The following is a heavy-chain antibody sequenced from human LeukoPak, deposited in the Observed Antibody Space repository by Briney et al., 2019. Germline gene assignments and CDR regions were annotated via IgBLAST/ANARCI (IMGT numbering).Heavy chain of an antibody. Sequence: SVKVSCKASGGTFSSYAISWVRQAPGRGLEWMGGIIPIFGTANYAQKFQGRVTITADKSTSTAYMELSSLRSEDTAVYYCARHQRGGSRASFQHWGQGTLVTVSS. D-gene: IGHD2-15*01. CDR1: GGTFSSYA. CDR2: IIPIFGTA. CDR3: ARHQRGGSRASFQH. V-gene: IGHV1-69*06. J-gene: IGHJ1*01.